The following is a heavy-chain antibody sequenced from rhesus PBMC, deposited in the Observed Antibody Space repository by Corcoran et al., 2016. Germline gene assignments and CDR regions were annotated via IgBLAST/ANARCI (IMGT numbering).Heavy chain of an antibody. J-gene: IGHJ6*01. CDR3: ASGLNYGAPNFGLDS. CDR1: GDSIISGYA. D-gene: IGHD1-26*01. CDR2: IGG. V-gene: IGHV4-127*01. Sequence: QVQLKESGPGLVKPSETLSLTCTVSGDSIISGYAWSWIRQPPGKGLGWIGNIGGYYTPSLKSRVPISKDTSKTQFSLNLTSVTAADTAVYYCASGLNYGAPNFGLDSWGQGVVVTVSS.